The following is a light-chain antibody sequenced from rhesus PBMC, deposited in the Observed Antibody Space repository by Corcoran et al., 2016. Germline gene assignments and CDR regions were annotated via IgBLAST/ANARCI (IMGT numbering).Light chain of an antibody. V-gene: IGKV7-13*01. CDR2: QTS. CDR1: ESLRFFTIHL. Sequence: DIVLTQSPASLAVSAGQRATITCRASESLRFFTIHLIHWYQQKPGQPPKLLIYQTSNKYTGCPPRFSGGGSGTDLTLPINPVGAADAADYYCLQSLSSPYSFGQGTKLEV. CDR3: LQSLSSPYS. J-gene: IGKJ2*01.